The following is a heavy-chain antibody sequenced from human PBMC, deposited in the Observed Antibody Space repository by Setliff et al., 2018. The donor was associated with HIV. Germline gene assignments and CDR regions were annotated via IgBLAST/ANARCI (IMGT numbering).Heavy chain of an antibody. CDR2: MYYSGSAT. J-gene: IGHJ4*02. V-gene: IGHV4-59*11. D-gene: IGHD7-27*01. Sequence: PSETLSLTCTVSGGSISSHYWNWIRQPPGKGLEWIGHMYYSGSATNYNPPLQSRVTISVDTSKSQFSLTLRSVTAADTAVYYCGRDYWGSIDYWGQGSLVTVSS. CDR1: GGSISSHY. CDR3: GRDYWGSIDY.